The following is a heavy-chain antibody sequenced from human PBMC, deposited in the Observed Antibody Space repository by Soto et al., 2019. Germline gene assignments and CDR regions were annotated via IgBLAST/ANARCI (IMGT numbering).Heavy chain of an antibody. Sequence: ASVKVSCKGSGYTFSSYGISWVRQGPGQGLEWMGWISANNGNTKYAQKVQGRVTMTTDTSTNTAYMELRGLRSDDTAVYFCARSTGYISSWFSYNWFDSXGQGTLVTVSS. J-gene: IGHJ5*01. V-gene: IGHV1-18*01. CDR2: ISANNGNT. CDR3: ARSTGYISSWFSYNWFDS. CDR1: GYTFSSYG. D-gene: IGHD6-13*01.